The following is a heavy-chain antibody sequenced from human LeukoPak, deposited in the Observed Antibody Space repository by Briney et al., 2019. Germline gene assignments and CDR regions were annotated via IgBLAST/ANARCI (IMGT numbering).Heavy chain of an antibody. D-gene: IGHD2-15*01. J-gene: IGHJ4*02. V-gene: IGHV3-23*01. CDR2: ISGSGGST. Sequence: RTGGSLRLSCAASGFTFSSYAMSWVRQAPGKGLEWVSAISGSGGSTYYADSVKGRFTISRDNSKNTLYLQMNSLRAEDTAVYYCAKGVVVVPAKYYFDYWGQGTLVTVSS. CDR1: GFTFSSYA. CDR3: AKGVVVVPAKYYFDY.